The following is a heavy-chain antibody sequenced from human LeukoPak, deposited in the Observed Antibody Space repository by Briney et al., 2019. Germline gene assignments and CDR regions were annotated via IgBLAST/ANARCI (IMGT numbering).Heavy chain of an antibody. V-gene: IGHV3-48*04. Sequence: GALRLSCIASGFVFSRDNMNWVRRAPGKGLEWVAHISEAIYYADSVQGRFTISRDNAKNSLYLQMSNLRAEDTAMYYCVREVGRPKTFSFDSWGRGTPVTVSS. CDR2: ISEAI. D-gene: IGHD3-16*01. CDR3: VREVGRPKTFSFDS. J-gene: IGHJ4*02. CDR1: GFVFSRDN.